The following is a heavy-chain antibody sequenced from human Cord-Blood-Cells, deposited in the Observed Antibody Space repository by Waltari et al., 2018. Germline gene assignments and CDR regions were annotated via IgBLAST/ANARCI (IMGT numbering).Heavy chain of an antibody. V-gene: IGHV4-38-2*02. CDR2: IYHSGST. D-gene: IGHD3-3*01. CDR1: GYSISSGYY. CDR3: ARAASVYDFWSGYYDY. Sequence: QVQLQESGPGLVKPSETLSLPCTVPGYSISSGYYWGWIRQPPGRGLAWIGSIYHSGSTDYNPSLKGRVTISVDTSKSQCARKRSSVTAADTAVYYCARAASVYDFWSGYYDYWGQGTLVTVSS. J-gene: IGHJ4*02.